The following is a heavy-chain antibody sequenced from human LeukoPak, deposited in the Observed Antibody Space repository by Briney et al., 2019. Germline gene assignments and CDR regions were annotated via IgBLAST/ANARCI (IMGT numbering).Heavy chain of an antibody. D-gene: IGHD3-22*01. CDR3: ATDLRYYYDSSGYFDY. J-gene: IGHJ4*02. CDR2: IKSKTDGGTT. V-gene: IGHV3-15*01. Sequence: GGSLRLSCAASGFTFSNAWMSWVRQAPGKGLEWVGRIKSKTDGGTTDYAAPVKGRFTISRDDPINTLYLQMNSLKSEDTAVYYCATDLRYYYDSSGYFDYWGQGTLVTVSS. CDR1: GFTFSNAW.